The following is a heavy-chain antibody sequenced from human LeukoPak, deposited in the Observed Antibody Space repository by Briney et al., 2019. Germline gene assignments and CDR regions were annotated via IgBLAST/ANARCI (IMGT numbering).Heavy chain of an antibody. J-gene: IGHJ4*02. CDR1: GGSFSGYY. CDR3: ASQLGATDY. V-gene: IGHV4-34*01. Sequence: SETLSLTCAVYGGSFSGYYWSWIRQPPGKGLEWIGEINHSGSTNYNPSLKSRVTISVDTSKNQFSLKLSSVTAADTAVYSCASQLGATDYWGQGTLVTVSS. D-gene: IGHD1-1*01. CDR2: INHSGST.